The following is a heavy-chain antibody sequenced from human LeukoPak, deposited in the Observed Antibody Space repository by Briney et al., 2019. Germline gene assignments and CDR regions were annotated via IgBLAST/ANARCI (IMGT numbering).Heavy chain of an antibody. CDR2: IYPGGSDT. J-gene: IGHJ4*02. V-gene: IGHV5-51*01. Sequence: GESLKISCKGFGYRFTTSWIGWVRQMPGKGLEWMGIIYPGGSDTRYSPSFQGQVTISADKSISTAYLQWSSLKASDTAMYYCAIAAAGTSFDYWGQGTLVTVSS. CDR1: GYRFTTSW. D-gene: IGHD6-13*01. CDR3: AIAAAGTSFDY.